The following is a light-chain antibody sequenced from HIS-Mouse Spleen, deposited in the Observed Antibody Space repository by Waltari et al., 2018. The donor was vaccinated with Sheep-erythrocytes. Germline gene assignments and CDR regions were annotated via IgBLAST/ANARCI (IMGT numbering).Light chain of an antibody. CDR3: QAWDSSSWV. CDR2: QDS. CDR1: KLGDKY. J-gene: IGLJ3*02. V-gene: IGLV3-1*01. Sequence: SYELTQPPSVSVSPGQTASITCSGAKLGDKYACWYQHKPGQSPVLVIYQDSKRPSGIPDRFSGSNSGNTATLTISGTQAMEEADYYGQAWDSSSWVFGGGTTLTVL.